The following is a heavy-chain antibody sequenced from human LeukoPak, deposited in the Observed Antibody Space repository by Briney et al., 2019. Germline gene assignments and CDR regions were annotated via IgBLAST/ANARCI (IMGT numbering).Heavy chain of an antibody. CDR3: ARSERLRWMVRGVQFDY. D-gene: IGHD3-10*01. J-gene: IGHJ4*02. Sequence: SETLSLTCTVSGGSISSYYWSWIRQPPGKGLEWIGYIYYSGSTNYNPSLTSRVTISVDTSKNQFPLKLSSVTAADTAVYYCARSERLRWMVRGVQFDYWGQGTLVTVSS. V-gene: IGHV4-59*01. CDR1: GGSISSYY. CDR2: IYYSGST.